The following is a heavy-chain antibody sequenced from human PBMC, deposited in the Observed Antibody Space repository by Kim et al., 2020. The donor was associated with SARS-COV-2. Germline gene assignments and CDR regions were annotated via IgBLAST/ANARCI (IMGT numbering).Heavy chain of an antibody. J-gene: IGHJ1*01. Sequence: GGSLRLSCAASGFTFSNAWMSWVRQAPGKGLEWVGRIKSKTDGGTTDYAAPVKGRFTISRDDSKNTLYLQMNSLKTEDTAVYYCTTEPLSPYSSGWYLAVRFSAEYFQHWGQGTLVTVSS. CDR2: IKSKTDGGTT. V-gene: IGHV3-15*01. D-gene: IGHD6-19*01. CDR3: TTEPLSPYSSGWYLAVRFSAEYFQH. CDR1: GFTFSNAW.